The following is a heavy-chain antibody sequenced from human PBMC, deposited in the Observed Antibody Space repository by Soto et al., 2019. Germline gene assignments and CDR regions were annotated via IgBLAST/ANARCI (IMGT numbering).Heavy chain of an antibody. D-gene: IGHD3-22*01. Sequence: GASVKVSCKASGGTLSSYAISWVRQAPGQGLEWMGGIIPIFGTANYAQKFQGRVTITADESTSTAYMELSSLRSEDTAVFYCTSGYYYDSSGYPALFFDYWGQGTLVTVSS. CDR2: IIPIFGTA. V-gene: IGHV1-69*13. J-gene: IGHJ4*02. CDR3: TSGYYYDSSGYPALFFDY. CDR1: GGTLSSYA.